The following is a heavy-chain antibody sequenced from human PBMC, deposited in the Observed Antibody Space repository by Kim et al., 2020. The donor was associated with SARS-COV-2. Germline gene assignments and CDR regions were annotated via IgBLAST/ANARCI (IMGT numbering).Heavy chain of an antibody. CDR2: IIPIFGTA. D-gene: IGHD5-18*01. CDR1: GGTFSSYA. J-gene: IGHJ6*02. CDR3: ARELGYSYGSRDYYYYGMDV. Sequence: SVKVSCKASGGTFSSYAISCVRQAPGQGLEWMGGIIPIFGTANYAQKFQGRVTITADESTSTAYMELSSLRSEDTAVYYCARELGYSYGSRDYYYYGMDVWGQGTTVTVSS. V-gene: IGHV1-69*13.